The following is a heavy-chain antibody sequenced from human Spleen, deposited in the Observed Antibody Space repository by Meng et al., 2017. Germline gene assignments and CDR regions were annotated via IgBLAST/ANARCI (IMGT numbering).Heavy chain of an antibody. Sequence: QVQVQESGPGLGKPSGTLSLSCAGSGGSSSSRNWWSWVRQPPGKGLEWIGEIYHSGSTNYNPSLKSRVTISVDKSKNQFSLKLSSVTAADTAVYYCARGGRTGGDFAYWGQGTLVTVSS. CDR2: IYHSGST. J-gene: IGHJ4*02. CDR1: GGSSSSRNW. CDR3: ARGGRTGGDFAY. D-gene: IGHD1-1*01. V-gene: IGHV4-4*02.